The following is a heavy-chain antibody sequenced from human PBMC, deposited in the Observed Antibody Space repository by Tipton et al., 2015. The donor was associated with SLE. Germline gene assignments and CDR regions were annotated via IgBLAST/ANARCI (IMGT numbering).Heavy chain of an antibody. J-gene: IGHJ1*01. D-gene: IGHD4-17*01. Sequence: TLSLTCTVSGGSINNYFWNWLRQPPGKGLGLEWIGYISNSGSSSYNPSLRSRGYISIDTSKNQFSLNLSSVTAADTAVYYCARTHDYGDPGGQHWGQGTRVTVSS. CDR2: ISNSGSS. V-gene: IGHV4-59*01. CDR3: ARTHDYGDPGGQH. CDR1: GGSINNYF.